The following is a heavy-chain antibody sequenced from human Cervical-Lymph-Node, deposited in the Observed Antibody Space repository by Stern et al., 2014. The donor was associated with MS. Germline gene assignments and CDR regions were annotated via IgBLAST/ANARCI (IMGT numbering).Heavy chain of an antibody. V-gene: IGHV4-30-4*01. Sequence: VQLVQSGPGLVKPSQTLSLSCTVSGASIRSDDYYWTWIRQTPGKGLEWIGYIHYSGNTYYSPSLRSRVTISVDTSKNQFSLKLSSVTAADTAVYYCARTDILLIDHGGQGTLVTVSS. D-gene: IGHD3-10*01. CDR1: GASIRSDDYY. J-gene: IGHJ5*02. CDR3: ARTDILLIDH. CDR2: IHYSGNT.